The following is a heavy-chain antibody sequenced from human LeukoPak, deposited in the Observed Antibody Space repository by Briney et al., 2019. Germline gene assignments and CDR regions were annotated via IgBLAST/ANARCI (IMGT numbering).Heavy chain of an antibody. D-gene: IGHD2-15*01. CDR1: GFTFSGYS. CDR3: ARVIAGAIDY. V-gene: IGHV3-7*01. CDR2: VAPDGSAQ. J-gene: IGHJ4*02. Sequence: GGSLRLSCAASGFTFSGYSMTWVRQAPGKGLEWVANVAPDGSAQNYVDSLEGRFTISRDNPNNSLYLQVHSLRAEDAAVYYCARVIAGAIDYWGQGTLVTVSS.